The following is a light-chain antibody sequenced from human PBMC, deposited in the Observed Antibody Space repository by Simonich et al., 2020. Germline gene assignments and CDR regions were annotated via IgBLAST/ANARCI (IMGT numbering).Light chain of an antibody. CDR1: QSLLHSNGYNY. J-gene: IGKJ1*01. CDR2: LGS. CDR3: MQALQTLRT. Sequence: DIVMTQSPLSLPVTPGEPPSISCRSSQSLLHSNGYNYLDWYLQKPGQSPQLLIYLGSNRASGVPYRFSGSGSGTDFTLKISRVEAENVGVYYCMQALQTLRTFGQGTKVEIK. V-gene: IGKV2-28*01.